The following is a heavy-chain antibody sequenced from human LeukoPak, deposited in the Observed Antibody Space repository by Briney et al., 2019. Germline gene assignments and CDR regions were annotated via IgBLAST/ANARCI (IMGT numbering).Heavy chain of an antibody. CDR3: AKFWQQLDEAAFDY. CDR2: LSGSGGST. Sequence: GGALRLSCAAFGFTFSSYAMSWVGPAPGKGPEWVSALSGSGGSTYNADSVKGRFTISRDNSKNTLYLQMHSLRAEDTAVYYCAKFWQQLDEAAFDYWGQGTLVTVSS. J-gene: IGHJ4*02. V-gene: IGHV3-23*01. CDR1: GFTFSSYA. D-gene: IGHD6-13*01.